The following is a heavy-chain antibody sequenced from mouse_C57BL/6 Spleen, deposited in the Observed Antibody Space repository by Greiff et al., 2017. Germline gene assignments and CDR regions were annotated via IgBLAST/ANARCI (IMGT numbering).Heavy chain of an antibody. CDR3: ARRYGNYVWYFDV. CDR1: GFTFTDYY. J-gene: IGHJ1*03. D-gene: IGHD2-1*01. CDR2: IRNKANGYTT. V-gene: IGHV7-3*01. Sequence: DVKLVESGGGLVQPGGSLSLSCAASGFTFTDYYMSWVRQPPGKALEWLGFIRNKANGYTTEYSVSVKGRFTISRETSQSILYLQMIALRAEDSATYDCARRYGNYVWYFDVWGTGTTVTVSS.